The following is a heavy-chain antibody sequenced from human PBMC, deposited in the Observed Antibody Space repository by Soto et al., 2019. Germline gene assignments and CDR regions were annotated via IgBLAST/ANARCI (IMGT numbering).Heavy chain of an antibody. D-gene: IGHD2-2*01. CDR1: GYTLTELS. CDR3: ATVKYCSGTSCPKPSLGMDV. J-gene: IGHJ6*02. CDR2: FDPEDGET. Sequence: ASVKVSCKVSGYTLTELSMHWVRQAPGKGLEWMGGFDPEDGETIYAQKFQGRVTMTEDTSTDTAYMELSSLRSEDTAVYYCATVKYCSGTSCPKPSLGMDVWGQGTTVTISS. V-gene: IGHV1-24*01.